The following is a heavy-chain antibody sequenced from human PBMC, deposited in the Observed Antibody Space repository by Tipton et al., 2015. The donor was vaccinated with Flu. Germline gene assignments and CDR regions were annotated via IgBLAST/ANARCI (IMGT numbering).Heavy chain of an antibody. CDR3: ARERKRGAYIDY. D-gene: IGHD3-10*01. CDR1: GDSISGGLYY. Sequence: TLSLTCTVSGDSISGGLYYWSWIRQPAGKGLEWIGRIYTSETPNYNPSLKSRVTITLDTSKSQFSLSLTSVTAADTAVYYCARERKRGAYIDYWGQGTLVTVST. CDR2: IYTSETP. V-gene: IGHV4-61*02. J-gene: IGHJ4*02.